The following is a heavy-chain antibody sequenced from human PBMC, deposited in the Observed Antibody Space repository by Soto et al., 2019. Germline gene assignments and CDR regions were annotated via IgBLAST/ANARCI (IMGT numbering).Heavy chain of an antibody. V-gene: IGHV1-69*01. CDR2: IIPIFGTA. J-gene: IGHJ4*02. D-gene: IGHD1-26*01. Sequence: QVQLVQSGAEVKKPGSSVKVSCKASGGTFSSYAISWVRQAHGQGLEWMGGIIPIFGTANYAQKFQGRVTITADESTSTAYMELGSLRSEDTAVYYCARDVGEGLSHSGSYYPFDYWGQGTLVTVSS. CDR3: ARDVGEGLSHSGSYYPFDY. CDR1: GGTFSSYA.